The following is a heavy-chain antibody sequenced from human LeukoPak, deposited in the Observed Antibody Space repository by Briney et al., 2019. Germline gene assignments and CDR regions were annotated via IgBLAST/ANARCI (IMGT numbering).Heavy chain of an antibody. J-gene: IGHJ4*02. CDR3: AREWKYCGATSCGYYFDY. D-gene: IGHD2-2*01. V-gene: IGHV1-18*01. Sequence: GASVKVSCKASGYTFNSFSINWVRPAPGQGLEWMGWISTYNGNTNHSQKLQGRVTMTTDTSTSTAYMELRSLRSDDTAVYYCAREWKYCGATSCGYYFDYWGQGTLVIVSS. CDR2: ISTYNGNT. CDR1: GYTFNSFS.